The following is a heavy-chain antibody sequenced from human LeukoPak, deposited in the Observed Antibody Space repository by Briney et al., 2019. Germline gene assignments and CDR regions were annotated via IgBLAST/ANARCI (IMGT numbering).Heavy chain of an antibody. CDR3: ARGGSYLSAFDI. V-gene: IGHV1-2*02. Sequence: GSVKVSCKASGYTFTGYYMHWVRQAPGQGLEWMGWINPNSGGTNYAQKFQGRVTMTWDTSISTAYMELSSLRSDDTAVYYCARGGSYLSAFDIWGQGTMVTVSS. J-gene: IGHJ3*02. CDR1: GYTFTGYY. CDR2: INPNSGGT. D-gene: IGHD1-26*01.